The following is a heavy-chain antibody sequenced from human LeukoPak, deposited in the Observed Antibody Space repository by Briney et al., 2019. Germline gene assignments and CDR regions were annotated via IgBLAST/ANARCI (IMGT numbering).Heavy chain of an antibody. CDR1: GFTFSRYA. Sequence: GESLRLSCVASGFTFSRYAMSWVRQAPGKGLEWVSSLRGDSETIYYADSVKGRFTISRDNSKNTLYLQMNSLRAEDTAVYYCARDVRPRGARRWGQGTLVTVSS. V-gene: IGHV3-23*01. D-gene: IGHD5-24*01. CDR2: LRGDSETI. CDR3: ARDVRPRGARR. J-gene: IGHJ4*02.